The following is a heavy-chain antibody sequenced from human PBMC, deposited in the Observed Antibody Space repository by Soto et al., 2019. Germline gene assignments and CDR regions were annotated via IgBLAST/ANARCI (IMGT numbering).Heavy chain of an antibody. CDR1: GGSISSGGYY. CDR2: IYYSGST. CDR3: ARGGRRSPGMDV. J-gene: IGHJ6*02. Sequence: QVQLQESGPGLVKPSQTLSLTCTVSGGSISSGGYYWSWIRQHPGKGLEWIGYIYYSGSTYYNPSLKSRVTLSVDTSKTQFSLKLGSVTAAATAVYYCARGGRRSPGMDVWGQGTTVTVSS. V-gene: IGHV4-31*03.